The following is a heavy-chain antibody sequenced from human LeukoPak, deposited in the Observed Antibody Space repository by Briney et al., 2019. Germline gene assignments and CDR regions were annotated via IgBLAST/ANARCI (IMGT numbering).Heavy chain of an antibody. V-gene: IGHV4-59*01. CDR2: IYYSGST. CDR1: GGSISSYY. CDR3: ARVVRGASYYFDY. J-gene: IGHJ4*02. D-gene: IGHD3-10*01. Sequence: PSETLSLTCTVSGGSISSYYWSWIRQPAGKGLEWIGYIYYSGSTNYNPSLKSRVTISVDTSKNQFSLKLSSVTAADTAVYYCARVVRGASYYFDYWGQGTLVTVSS.